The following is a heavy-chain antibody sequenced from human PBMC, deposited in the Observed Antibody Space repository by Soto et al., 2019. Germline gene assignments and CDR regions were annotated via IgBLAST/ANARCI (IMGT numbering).Heavy chain of an antibody. CDR2: IIPVIGIG. V-gene: IGHV1-69*08. Sequence: QVQLVQSGAEVKKPGSSVKVSCKASGGSFSTYTINWVRQAPGQGLEWMGRIIPVIGIGNYAQKFKGRVTITADKSTSTAYMELSSLRSEGTAVYYCGGEDYDYYYLDVWGKGTKVTVSS. CDR3: GGEDYDYYYLDV. J-gene: IGHJ6*03. CDR1: GGSFSTYT.